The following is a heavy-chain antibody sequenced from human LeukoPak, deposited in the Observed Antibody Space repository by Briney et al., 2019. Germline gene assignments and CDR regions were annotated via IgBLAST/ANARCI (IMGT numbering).Heavy chain of an antibody. V-gene: IGHV4-34*01. J-gene: IGHJ4*02. CDR2: INHSGST. Sequence: SETLSLTCAVYGGSFSGYYWSWIRQPPGKGLEWIGEINHSGSTNYNPSLKSRVTISVGTSKNQFSLKLSSVTAADTAVYYCVRMYYDFWSGYQYYFDYWGQGTLVTVSS. CDR1: GGSFSGYY. D-gene: IGHD3-3*01. CDR3: VRMYYDFWSGYQYYFDY.